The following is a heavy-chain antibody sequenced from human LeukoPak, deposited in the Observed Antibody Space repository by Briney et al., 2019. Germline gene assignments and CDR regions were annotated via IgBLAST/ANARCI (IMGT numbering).Heavy chain of an antibody. CDR3: AKARSFTVTYFFDY. CDR1: GFTFSSYW. D-gene: IGHD4-17*01. V-gene: IGHV3-74*01. J-gene: IGHJ4*02. CDR2: INTDGSST. Sequence: GGSLRLSCAASGFTFSSYWMHWVRQAPGKGLVWVSRINTDGSSTSYADSVKGRFTISRDNAKNTLYLQMNSLRAEDTAVYYCAKARSFTVTYFFDYWGQGTLVTVSS.